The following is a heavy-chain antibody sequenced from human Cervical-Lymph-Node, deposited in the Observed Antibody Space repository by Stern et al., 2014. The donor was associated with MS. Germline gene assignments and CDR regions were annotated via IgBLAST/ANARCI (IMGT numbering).Heavy chain of an antibody. V-gene: IGHV1-3*01. Sequence: QVQLVQSGAEVKKPGASVKIACEASGYTFTSFAIHWVRQTPGQRLEWLGWIIAGSGDTRYSQRFQDRVTITRDTSANTVYMEISGLKSEDTAIYYCARAFYGSQFGYWGQGTLVTVSS. CDR1: GYTFTSFA. J-gene: IGHJ4*02. CDR3: ARAFYGSQFGY. D-gene: IGHD6-19*01. CDR2: IIAGSGDT.